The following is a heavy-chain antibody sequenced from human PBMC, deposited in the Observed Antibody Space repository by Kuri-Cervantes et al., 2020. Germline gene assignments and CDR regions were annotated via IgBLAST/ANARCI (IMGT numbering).Heavy chain of an antibody. CDR3: ARAAGRYYDILTGYYARYFDY. J-gene: IGHJ4*02. V-gene: IGHV1-18*01. CDR1: GYTFASFG. Sequence: ASVKVSCKASGYTFASFGISWVRQAPGQGLEWMGWVSAYNGDTKYAPKLQGRVTMTTDTSTGTAYMELRSLRSDDTAVYYCARAAGRYYDILTGYYARYFDYWGQGTLVTVSS. CDR2: VSAYNGDT. D-gene: IGHD3-9*01.